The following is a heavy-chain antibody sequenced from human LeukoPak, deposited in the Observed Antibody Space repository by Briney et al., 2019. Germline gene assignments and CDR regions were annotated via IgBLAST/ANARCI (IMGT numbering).Heavy chain of an antibody. Sequence: GGSLRLSCAASGFTFSDYWMNWIRQAPGKGLEWVARIMKDGNEKYYVESIKGRFTISRDNAKNALYLQMNGLRAEDTGVYYCARGRLDPWGQGTLVTVSS. CDR2: IMKDGNEK. V-gene: IGHV3-7*01. J-gene: IGHJ5*02. CDR1: GFTFSDYW. CDR3: ARGRLDP.